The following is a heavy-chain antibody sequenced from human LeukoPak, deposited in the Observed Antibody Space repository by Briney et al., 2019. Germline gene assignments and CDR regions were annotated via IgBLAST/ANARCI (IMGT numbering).Heavy chain of an antibody. D-gene: IGHD3-10*01. CDR3: ARSGPLWFGELVGSWFDP. V-gene: IGHV4-31*03. J-gene: IGHJ5*02. CDR2: IYYSGST. Sequence: SQTLSLTCTVSGGSISSGGYYWSWIRQHPGKGLEWIGYIYYSGSTYYNPSLKSRVTISVDTSKNQFSLKLSSVTAADTAVYYCARSGPLWFGELVGSWFDPWGQGTLVTVSS. CDR1: GGSISSGGYY.